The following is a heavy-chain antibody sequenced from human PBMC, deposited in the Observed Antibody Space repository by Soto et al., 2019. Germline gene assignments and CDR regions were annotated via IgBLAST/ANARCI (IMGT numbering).Heavy chain of an antibody. J-gene: IGHJ4*02. CDR2: IWYDGSNK. CDR1: GFTFSSCG. Sequence: PGGSLRLSCAASGFTFSSCGMHWVRQAPGKGLEWVAVIWYDGSNKYHADSVKGRFTISRDNSKNTLYLQMNSLRAEDTAVYYCARDVTITAAGIDYWGQGTLVTVFS. CDR3: ARDVTITAAGIDY. V-gene: IGHV3-33*01. D-gene: IGHD6-13*01.